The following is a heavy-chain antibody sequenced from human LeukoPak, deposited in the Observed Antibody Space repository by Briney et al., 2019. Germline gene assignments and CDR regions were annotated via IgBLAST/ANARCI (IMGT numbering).Heavy chain of an antibody. J-gene: IGHJ4*02. CDR2: ISSSSGYI. CDR1: GITFSTYS. CDR3: AGPDYYDSSGYYSY. V-gene: IGHV3-21*04. D-gene: IGHD3-22*01. Sequence: MPGGSLRLSCAASGITFSTYSMHWVRQAPGKGLEWVSSISSSSGYIYYADSVKGRFTISRDNSKNTPYLQMNSLRAEDTAVYYCAGPDYYDSSGYYSYWGQGTLVTVSS.